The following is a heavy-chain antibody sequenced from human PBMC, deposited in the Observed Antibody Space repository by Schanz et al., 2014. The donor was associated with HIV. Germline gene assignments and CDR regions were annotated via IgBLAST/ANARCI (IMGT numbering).Heavy chain of an antibody. Sequence: EVQLVESGGALVQPGGSLRLSCAASGFTFSSYSMNWVRQAPGKGLEWVSYISSSSSSIYYADSVKGRFTISRDNAKNSLYLQMSSLRAEDTAVYYCARAPSDFWMAYFDYWGQGTLVTVSS. D-gene: IGHD3-3*01. V-gene: IGHV3-48*04. CDR2: ISSSSSSI. CDR3: ARAPSDFWMAYFDY. J-gene: IGHJ4*02. CDR1: GFTFSSYS.